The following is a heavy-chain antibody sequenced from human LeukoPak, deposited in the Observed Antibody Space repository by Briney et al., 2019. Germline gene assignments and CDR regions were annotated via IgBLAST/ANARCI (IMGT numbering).Heavy chain of an antibody. CDR2: INQDGSQR. V-gene: IGHV3-7*01. CDR1: GFIFSSSW. D-gene: IGHD3-10*01. CDR3: VRGGYSSFDY. Sequence: GGSLRLSCAASGFIFSSSWMSWVRHAPGKGLEWVANINQDGSQRPYVDSVKGRFTICRDNAKNLLYLQMNSLGAEDTAVYYCVRGGYSSFDYWGQGTLVTVSS. J-gene: IGHJ4*02.